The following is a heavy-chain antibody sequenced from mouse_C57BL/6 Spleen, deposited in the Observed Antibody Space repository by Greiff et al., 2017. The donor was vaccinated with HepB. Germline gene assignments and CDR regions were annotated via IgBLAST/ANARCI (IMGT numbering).Heavy chain of an antibody. Sequence: VQLQQSGPGLVKPSQSLSLTCSVTGYSITSGYYWNWIRQFPGNKLEWMGYISYDGSNNYNPSLKNRISITRDTSKNQFFLKLNSVTTEDTATYYCARDREPYPGAMDYWGQGTSVTVSS. J-gene: IGHJ4*01. D-gene: IGHD3-1*01. CDR3: ARDREPYPGAMDY. CDR2: ISYDGSN. CDR1: GYSITSGYY. V-gene: IGHV3-6*01.